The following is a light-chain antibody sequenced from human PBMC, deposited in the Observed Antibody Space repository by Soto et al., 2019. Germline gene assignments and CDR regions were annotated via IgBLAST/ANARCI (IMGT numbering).Light chain of an antibody. V-gene: IGKV3-20*01. J-gene: IGKJ3*01. CDR1: RSLSSDY. Sequence: IVLMQSPVTFSLSPGERATLSCRASRSLSSDYLAWYQQKPGQAPRLLFYHASRRATGTPDRFSVSGSGTDFTLTISRLEPGDFAVYHCQQDDSYLTFGPGTKVDIK. CDR2: HAS. CDR3: QQDDSYLT.